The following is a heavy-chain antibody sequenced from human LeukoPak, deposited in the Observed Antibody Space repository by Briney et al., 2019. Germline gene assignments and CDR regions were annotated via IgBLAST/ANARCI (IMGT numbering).Heavy chain of an antibody. D-gene: IGHD3-10*01. J-gene: IGHJ4*02. CDR2: MNPNSGNT. CDR1: GYTFTSYD. V-gene: IGHV1-8*01. Sequence: ASVKVSCKAAGYTFTSYDINWIRQATGQGLEWMGWMNPNSGNTGYVQKFQGRVAMTRNTSISTAYMELSSLRSEDTAVYYCARLIGGSGTLWGQGTLVTVSS. CDR3: ARLIGGSGTL.